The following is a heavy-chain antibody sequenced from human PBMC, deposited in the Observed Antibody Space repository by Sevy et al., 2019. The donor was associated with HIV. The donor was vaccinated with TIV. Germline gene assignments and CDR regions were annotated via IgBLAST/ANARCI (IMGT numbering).Heavy chain of an antibody. CDR2: IYPDDSDT. J-gene: IGHJ6*02. CDR1: GYSFVTYW. D-gene: IGHD1-1*01. V-gene: IGHV5-51*01. Sequence: GESLKISCKGSGYSFVTYWIAWVRQMPGKGLEWMGIIYPDDSDTRYSPSFQGQVTSSADKSISTAYLQWSTLKAYDTAKYYCARGARGTLPSFYYYTLNVWGQGTTVTVSS. CDR3: ARGARGTLPSFYYYTLNV.